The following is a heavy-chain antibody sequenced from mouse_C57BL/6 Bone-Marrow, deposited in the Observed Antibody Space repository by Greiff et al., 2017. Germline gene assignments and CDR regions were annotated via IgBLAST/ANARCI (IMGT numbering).Heavy chain of an antibody. CDR2: ISDGGSYT. CDR1: GFTFSSYA. V-gene: IGHV5-4*01. CDR3: ANSSWAY. D-gene: IGHD1-1*01. J-gene: IGHJ3*01. Sequence: EVQGVESGGGLVKPGGSLKLSCAASGFTFSSYAMSWVRQTPEKRLEWVATISDGGSYTYYPDNVKGRFTISRDNAKNNLYLQMSHLKSEDTAMYYCANSSWAYWGQGTLVTVSA.